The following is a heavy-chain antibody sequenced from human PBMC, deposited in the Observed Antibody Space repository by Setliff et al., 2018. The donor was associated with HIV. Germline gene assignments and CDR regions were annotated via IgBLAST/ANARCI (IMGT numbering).Heavy chain of an antibody. CDR2: VYYSGTS. J-gene: IGHJ4*02. D-gene: IGHD6-13*01. CDR3: AGVLVAGVGYIDY. CDR1: GGSMIPRAYY. V-gene: IGHV4-39*07. Sequence: SETLSLTCTVSGGSMIPRAYYWGWIRQPPGKGLEWIGSVYYSGTSFYNPSIKSRVTISIDTSKSQFYLTLNSVTAADTAMYNCAGVLVAGVGYIDYWGQGTLVTVSS.